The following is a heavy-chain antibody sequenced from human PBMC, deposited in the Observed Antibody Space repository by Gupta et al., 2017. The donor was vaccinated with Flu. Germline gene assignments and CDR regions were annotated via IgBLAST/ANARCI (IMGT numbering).Heavy chain of an antibody. CDR2: INSDGSST. J-gene: IGHJ4*02. CDR3: ARSKYYYDSSGQIPLGFDY. V-gene: IGHV3-74*01. D-gene: IGHD3-22*01. CDR1: GFTFSSHW. Sequence: EVQLVESGGGLVQPGGSLRLSCAASGFTFSSHWMHWVRQAPGKGLVWVSRINSDGSSTSYADSVKGRFTISRDNAKNTLYLQMNSLRAEDTAVYYCARSKYYYDSSGQIPLGFDYWGQGTLVTVSS.